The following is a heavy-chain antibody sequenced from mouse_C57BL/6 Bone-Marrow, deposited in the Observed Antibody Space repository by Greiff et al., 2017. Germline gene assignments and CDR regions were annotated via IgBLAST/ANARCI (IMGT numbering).Heavy chain of an antibody. J-gene: IGHJ2*01. CDR3: ARFFTTEVAGVAY. CDR2: ISYCGST. V-gene: IGHV3-8*01. D-gene: IGHD1-1*01. Sequence: VQLKESGPGLAKPSQTLSLTRSVTGYSITSDYWNWIRKFPGNKLEYMGYISYCGSTYYNPSLKSRISITRDTSKHQHYLQLNSVTTEDTDTYYCARFFTTEVAGVAYWGQGTTLTVSS. CDR1: GYSITSDY.